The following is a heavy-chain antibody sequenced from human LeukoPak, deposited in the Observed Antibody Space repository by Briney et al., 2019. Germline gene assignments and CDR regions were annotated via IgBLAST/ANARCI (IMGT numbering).Heavy chain of an antibody. J-gene: IGHJ4*02. Sequence: QTGGSLRLSCAASGFTFSSYGMHWVRQAPGKGLEWVAFIRYDGSNKYYADSVKGRFTISRDNSKNTLYLQMNSLRAEDTAVYYCAKDAYIGAGKGYSYGKGYYFDYWGQGTLVTVSS. CDR1: GFTFSSYG. D-gene: IGHD5-18*01. CDR3: AKDAYIGAGKGYSYGKGYYFDY. V-gene: IGHV3-30*02. CDR2: IRYDGSNK.